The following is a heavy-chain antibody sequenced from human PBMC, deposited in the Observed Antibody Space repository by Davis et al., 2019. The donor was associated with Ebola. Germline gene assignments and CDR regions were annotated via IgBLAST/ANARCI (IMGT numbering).Heavy chain of an antibody. CDR3: ARAARTTVGWFDP. CDR1: GGSISSYY. V-gene: IGHV4-59*01. D-gene: IGHD6-6*01. Sequence: MPGGSLRLSCTVSGGSISSYYWSWIRQPPGKGLEWIGYIYYSGSTNYNPSLKSRVTISVDTSKNQFSLKLSSVTAADTAVYYCARAARTTVGWFDPWGQGTLVTVSS. CDR2: IYYSGST. J-gene: IGHJ5*02.